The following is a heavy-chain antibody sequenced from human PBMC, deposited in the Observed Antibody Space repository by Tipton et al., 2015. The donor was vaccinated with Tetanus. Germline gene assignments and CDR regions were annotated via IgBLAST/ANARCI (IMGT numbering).Heavy chain of an antibody. D-gene: IGHD3-3*01. J-gene: IGHJ5*02. CDR1: AGSMDSYF. CDR3: ARAEAIFGVVIRFGWFDP. Sequence: TLSLTCTVSAGSMDSYFWSWLRQPPGGALEWIGYIYFNGRTDYNPSLKSRVTISVDTSDKHFSLKLSSVTAADTAVYYCARAEAIFGVVIRFGWFDPWGQGTLVTVSS. V-gene: IGHV4-59*12. CDR2: IYFNGRT.